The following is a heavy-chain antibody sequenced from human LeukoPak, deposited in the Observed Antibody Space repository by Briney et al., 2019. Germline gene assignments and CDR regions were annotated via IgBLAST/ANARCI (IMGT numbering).Heavy chain of an antibody. D-gene: IGHD1-1*01. Sequence: GGSLRLPCAASGVTFSSYWMNWVRQAPGKGLEWVAIIKQDGSEKYYVDFVKGRFSISRDNAKNSLYLQMNSLGADDTAVYYCAGGTGMDVWGQGTPVTVSS. J-gene: IGHJ6*02. CDR2: IKQDGSEK. V-gene: IGHV3-7*05. CDR3: AGGTGMDV. CDR1: GVTFSSYW.